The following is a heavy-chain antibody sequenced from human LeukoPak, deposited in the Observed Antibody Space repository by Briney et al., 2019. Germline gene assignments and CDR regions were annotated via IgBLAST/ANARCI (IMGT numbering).Heavy chain of an antibody. J-gene: IGHJ5*02. V-gene: IGHV4-59*01. CDR3: ARDYYGSGTNWFDP. CDR2: IYYSGST. CDR1: GGSISSYY. Sequence: ASETLSLTCTVSGGSISSYYWSWIRQPPGKGLEWIGYIYYSGSTNYNPSLKSRVTISVDTSKNQFSLKLSPVTAADTAVYYCARDYYGSGTNWFDPWGQGTLVTVSS. D-gene: IGHD3-10*01.